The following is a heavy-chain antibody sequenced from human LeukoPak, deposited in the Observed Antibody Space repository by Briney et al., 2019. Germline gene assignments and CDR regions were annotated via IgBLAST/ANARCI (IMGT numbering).Heavy chain of an antibody. D-gene: IGHD4-17*01. CDR2: IYYSGST. Sequence: SEALSLTCTVSGGSISSSSYYWVWIRQPPGKGLEWIGSIYYSGSTYYNPSLKSRVTISVDTSKNQFSLKLSSVTAADTAVYYCARDGGDYGDYGRYNWFDPWGQGTLVTVSS. J-gene: IGHJ5*02. CDR3: ARDGGDYGDYGRYNWFDP. V-gene: IGHV4-39*07. CDR1: GGSISSSSYY.